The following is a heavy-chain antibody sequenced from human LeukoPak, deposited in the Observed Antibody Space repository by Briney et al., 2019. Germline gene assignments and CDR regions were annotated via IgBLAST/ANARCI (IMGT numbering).Heavy chain of an antibody. Sequence: SVKVSCKASGDTFSTNAINWVRQAPGQGLEWMGSIIPIFGTPNYAQKFEGRLTITADRSTTTAYMELSSLRAEDTAVYYCARDTNMILLDYWGQGTLITVSS. D-gene: IGHD3-22*01. J-gene: IGHJ4*02. CDR3: ARDTNMILLDY. CDR1: GDTFSTNA. V-gene: IGHV1-69*06. CDR2: IIPIFGTP.